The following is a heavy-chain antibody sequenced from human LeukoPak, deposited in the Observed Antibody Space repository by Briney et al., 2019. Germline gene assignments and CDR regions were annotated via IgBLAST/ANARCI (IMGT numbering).Heavy chain of an antibody. J-gene: IGHJ4*02. V-gene: IGHV3-33*08. CDR1: GFIFGTCG. Sequence: PGRSLRLSCAASGFIFGTCGMHWVRQAPGQGLEWVAAIWHDGRTKYYADSVKGRFTISRDNAKNTLYLQMTSLRVEDTAMYYCVRDGDVYNFDQWGQGTLVTVSS. CDR2: IWHDGRTK. CDR3: VRDGDVYNFDQ. D-gene: IGHD5-24*01.